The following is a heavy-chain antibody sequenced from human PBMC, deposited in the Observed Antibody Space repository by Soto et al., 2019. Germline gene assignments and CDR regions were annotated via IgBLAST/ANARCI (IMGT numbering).Heavy chain of an antibody. D-gene: IGHD3-9*01. CDR3: AKGKLRYFDWLSGMDV. CDR1: GFTFSSYA. CDR2: ISGSGGST. Sequence: PVGSLRLSCAASGFTFSSYAMSWVRQAPGKGLEWVSAISGSGGSTYYADSVKGRFTISRDNSKNTLYLQMNSLRAEDTAVYYCAKGKLRYFDWLSGMDVWGQGTTVTVSS. V-gene: IGHV3-23*01. J-gene: IGHJ6*02.